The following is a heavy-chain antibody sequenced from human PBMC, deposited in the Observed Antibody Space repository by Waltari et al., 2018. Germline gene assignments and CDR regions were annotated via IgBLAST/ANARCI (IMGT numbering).Heavy chain of an antibody. D-gene: IGHD2-15*01. V-gene: IGHV3-53*03. Sequence: EVNLVESGGGLVQPGGSLRLSCAASGFLVEATYMTWVRQAPGKGLEWVSVIYSGITTYYADSAKDRFIISRDNSKNTLLLQMNSLRAEDTAVYYCARGHCTGGSCHSGDNFDLWGQGTLVTVSS. CDR3: ARGHCTGGSCHSGDNFDL. CDR2: IYSGITT. J-gene: IGHJ4*02. CDR1: GFLVEATY.